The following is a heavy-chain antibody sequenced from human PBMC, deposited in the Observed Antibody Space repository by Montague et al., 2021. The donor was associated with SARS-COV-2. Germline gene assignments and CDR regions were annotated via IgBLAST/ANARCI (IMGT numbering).Heavy chain of an antibody. Sequence: SLRLSCAASGFTFRSHWMHWVRQVPEKGLVWVSRIDNDGSSTNYVDSVKGRFTISRDNAKNTLDLQMHSLRVEDTAVYFCARGVGITIFGDLSLEGDYYYSMDVWGQGTAVTVPS. CDR2: IDNDGSST. CDR3: ARGVGITIFGDLSLEGDYYYSMDV. CDR1: GFTFRSHW. V-gene: IGHV3-74*01. J-gene: IGHJ6*02. D-gene: IGHD3-3*01.